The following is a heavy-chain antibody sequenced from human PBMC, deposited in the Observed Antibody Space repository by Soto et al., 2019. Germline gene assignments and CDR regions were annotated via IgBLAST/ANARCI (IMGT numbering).Heavy chain of an antibody. J-gene: IGHJ4*02. CDR2: IYYSGST. V-gene: IGHV4-31*03. D-gene: IGHD3-22*01. Sequence: SETLSLTCTVSGGSISSGGYYWSWICQHPGKGLERIGYIYYSGSTYYNPSLKSRVTISVDTCQSKFSLKLSSVTVGDTAVYYCARNDYDRRHSGFDYWGQGNLVAV. CDR3: ARNDYDRRHSGFDY. CDR1: GGSISSGGYY.